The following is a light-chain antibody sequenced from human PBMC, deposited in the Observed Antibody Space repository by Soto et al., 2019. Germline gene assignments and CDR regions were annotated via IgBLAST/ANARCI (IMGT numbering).Light chain of an antibody. Sequence: EIVLTQSPGPLSLSPGERATLSCRASQSVSSSYLAWYQQKPGQAPRLLIYGASSRATGIPDRFSGSGSGTDFTLTIRRLEPEDFAVYYFQQYGSSSWTFGQGTKVEIK. J-gene: IGKJ1*01. V-gene: IGKV3-20*01. CDR1: QSVSSSY. CDR2: GAS. CDR3: QQYGSSSWT.